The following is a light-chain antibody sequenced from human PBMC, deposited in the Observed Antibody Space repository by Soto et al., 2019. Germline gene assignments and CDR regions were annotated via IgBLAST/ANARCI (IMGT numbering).Light chain of an antibody. CDR1: SSDIGVYNY. Sequence: QAVLTQHASVSGAPGQSITLSCTGTSSDIGVYNYVSWYQQHPGKAPKLMISEVYNRPSGVSNRFSGSKSGNTASLTISGLQAEDEAEYYRTSYTSTSSHVVFGGGTQLTVL. CDR3: TSYTSTSSHVV. J-gene: IGLJ2*01. V-gene: IGLV2-14*01. CDR2: EVY.